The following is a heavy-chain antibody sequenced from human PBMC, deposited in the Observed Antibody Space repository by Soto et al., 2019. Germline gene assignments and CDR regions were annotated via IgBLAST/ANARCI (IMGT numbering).Heavy chain of an antibody. V-gene: IGHV3-30*18. J-gene: IGHJ6*03. CDR3: AKEYLGQLVHSCYYYYMDV. CDR1: GFTFSSYG. CDR2: ISYDGSNK. Sequence: GGSLRLSCAASGFTFSSYGMHWVRQAPGKGQEWVAVISYDGSNKYYADSVKGRFTISRDNSKNKLYLQMNSLRAEDTAVYYCAKEYLGQLVHSCYYYYMDVWGKGTMVTVSS. D-gene: IGHD6-6*01.